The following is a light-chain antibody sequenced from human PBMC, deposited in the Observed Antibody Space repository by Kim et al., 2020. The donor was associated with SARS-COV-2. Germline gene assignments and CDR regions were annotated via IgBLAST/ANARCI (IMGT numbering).Light chain of an antibody. CDR1: QSISTW. CDR2: KAS. Sequence: GDRVTITCRASQSISTWLAWYQQKPGKAPKLLIYKASSLESGVPSRFSGSGSGTDFTLTVSSLQPDDFATYYCQQYNSYPWTFGQGTKVDI. J-gene: IGKJ1*01. CDR3: QQYNSYPWT. V-gene: IGKV1-5*03.